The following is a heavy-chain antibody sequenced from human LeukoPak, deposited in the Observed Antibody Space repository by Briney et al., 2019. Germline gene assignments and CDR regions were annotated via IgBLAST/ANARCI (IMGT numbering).Heavy chain of an antibody. Sequence: GGSLRLSCAASGFTFSSYAMHWVRQAPGKGLEWVALISYDGSNKYYADSVRGRFTISRDKSKNTLYLQMNSLRAEDTAVYYCARENDYGDYSRYFDYWGQGTLVTVSS. CDR1: GFTFSSYA. CDR3: ARENDYGDYSRYFDY. V-gene: IGHV3-30*04. J-gene: IGHJ4*02. CDR2: ISYDGSNK. D-gene: IGHD4-17*01.